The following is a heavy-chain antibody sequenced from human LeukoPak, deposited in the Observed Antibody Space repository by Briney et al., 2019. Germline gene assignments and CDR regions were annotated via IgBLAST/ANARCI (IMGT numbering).Heavy chain of an antibody. J-gene: IGHJ4*02. CDR2: ISYDGSNK. CDR3: AKDLSQGEQQLVDY. V-gene: IGHV3-30*18. CDR1: GFTFSSYG. Sequence: GRSLRLSCAASGFTFSSYGMHWVRQAPGKGLEWVAVISYDGSNKYYADSVKGRFTISRDNSKNTLYLQMNSLGAEDTAVYYCAKDLSQGEQQLVDYWGQGTLVTVSS. D-gene: IGHD6-13*01.